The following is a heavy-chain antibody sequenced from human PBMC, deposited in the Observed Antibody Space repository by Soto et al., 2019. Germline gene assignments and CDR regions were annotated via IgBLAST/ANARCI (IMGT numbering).Heavy chain of an antibody. Sequence: GGSLSLSCAASGFTFSRYSMNWVRQATGKGLEWVSSISSSSRYMYYADSVKGRVTLYRDNAKKSLYLQMNSLRAEDTAVYYCSRDGCSSTSCSQGGMDVWGQGTTVTVSS. V-gene: IGHV3-21*01. CDR2: ISSSSRYM. J-gene: IGHJ6*02. CDR1: GFTFSRYS. D-gene: IGHD2-2*01. CDR3: SRDGCSSTSCSQGGMDV.